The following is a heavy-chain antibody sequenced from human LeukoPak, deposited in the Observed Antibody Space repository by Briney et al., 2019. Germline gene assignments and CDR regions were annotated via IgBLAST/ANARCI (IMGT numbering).Heavy chain of an antibody. CDR1: VGSFSCYG. CDR3: GVGAGSYFGAFDI. D-gene: IGHD3-10*01. J-gene: IGHJ3*02. Sequence: SVTVSCKSAVGSFSCYGFNWVRQAPGPGLEWMGGVKPIFGAANNAQKFQGRVTITADESTSTAYMQLSSVRSEDTAVYYCGVGAGSYFGAFDIWGQGTMVTVSS. CDR2: VKPIFGAA. V-gene: IGHV1-69*01.